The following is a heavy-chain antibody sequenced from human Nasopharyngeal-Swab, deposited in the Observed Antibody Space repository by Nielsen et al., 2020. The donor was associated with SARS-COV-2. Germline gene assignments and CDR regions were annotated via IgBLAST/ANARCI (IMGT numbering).Heavy chain of an antibody. V-gene: IGHV3-7*01. CDR1: GFTFNSYY. CDR2: IKQDGSEK. D-gene: IGHD3-16*01. Sequence: GESLKISCAASGFTFNSYYMSWLRQAPGKGLEWVGNIKQDGSEKYYVDSVKGRFTISRDNAKNSLYLQMNSLRAEDTAVYYCGRDLGGRFSTWGQGTLVTASS. J-gene: IGHJ5*02. CDR3: GRDLGGRFST.